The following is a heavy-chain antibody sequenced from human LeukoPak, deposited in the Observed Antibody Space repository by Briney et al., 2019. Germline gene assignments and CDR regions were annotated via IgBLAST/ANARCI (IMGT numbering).Heavy chain of an antibody. CDR2: IYYSGST. Sequence: PSETLSLTCTVSGGSISSSDYYWGWIRQPPGEGLEWIGGIYYSGSTNYNPSLKSRVTISVDTSKNQFSLKLSSVTAADTAVYYCARFWFGELEGSFDYWGQGTLVTVSS. D-gene: IGHD3-10*01. CDR3: ARFWFGELEGSFDY. J-gene: IGHJ4*02. V-gene: IGHV4-39*07. CDR1: GGSISSSDYY.